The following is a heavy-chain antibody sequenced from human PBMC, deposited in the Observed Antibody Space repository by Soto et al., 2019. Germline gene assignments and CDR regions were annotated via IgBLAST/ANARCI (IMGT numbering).Heavy chain of an antibody. D-gene: IGHD2-2*01. CDR1: GASLSPNY. J-gene: IGHJ4*02. CDR2: IYYAGTT. Sequence: QVRLQESGPGLVKPSETLSLRCSVSGASLSPNYWSWIRQPPGKGLEWIGYIYYAGTTTYNPSLRSPLTISLNTSKIEVSLELTSVTAADTAVYYCARLGAFYQALDSWGQGTLVTVSS. V-gene: IGHV4-59*12. CDR3: ARLGAFYQALDS.